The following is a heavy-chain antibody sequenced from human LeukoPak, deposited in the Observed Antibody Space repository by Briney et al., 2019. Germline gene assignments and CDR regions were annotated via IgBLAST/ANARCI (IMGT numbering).Heavy chain of an antibody. J-gene: IGHJ4*02. V-gene: IGHV4-59*01. CDR1: GGSISSYY. D-gene: IGHD5-24*01. CDR3: ARDPGWFEY. Sequence: PSETLSLTCSVSGGSISSYYWSWIRRPPGKGLEWIGYIYYTGSTNYNPSLKSRVTISVDTSKNQFSLKLSSVTAADTAVYYCARDPGWFEYWGQGTLVTVSS. CDR2: IYYTGST.